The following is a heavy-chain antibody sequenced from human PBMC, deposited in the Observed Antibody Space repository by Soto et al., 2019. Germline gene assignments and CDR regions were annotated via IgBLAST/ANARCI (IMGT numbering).Heavy chain of an antibody. D-gene: IGHD2-15*01. CDR1: GGSVSSGRYY. CDR3: ARGDCSGGTCNYYYNYSLAV. Sequence: SETLSLTCAVSGGSVSSGRYYWSWIRQPPGKGLEWIGYIYYSGSTNYNPSLKGRVTISVDTYKNQFSLKLSSVTAADTAVYYFARGDCSGGTCNYYYNYSLAVWGPGITVTVTS. J-gene: IGHJ6*02. V-gene: IGHV4-61*01. CDR2: IYYSGST.